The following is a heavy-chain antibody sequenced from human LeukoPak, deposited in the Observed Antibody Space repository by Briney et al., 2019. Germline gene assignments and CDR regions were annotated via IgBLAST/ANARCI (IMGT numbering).Heavy chain of an antibody. CDR1: GFTFSDYY. Sequence: GGSLRLSCAASGFTFSDYYMSWIRQAPGKGPEWVSYISSSGSTIYYADSVKGRFTISRDNAKNSLYLQMNSLRVEDTAVYYCAGDLGGYDASGRDPFDYWGQGTLVTVSS. CDR2: ISSSGSTI. CDR3: AGDLGGYDASGRDPFDY. J-gene: IGHJ4*02. D-gene: IGHD5-12*01. V-gene: IGHV3-11*01.